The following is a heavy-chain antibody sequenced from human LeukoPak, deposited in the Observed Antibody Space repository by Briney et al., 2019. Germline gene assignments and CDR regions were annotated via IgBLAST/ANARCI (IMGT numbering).Heavy chain of an antibody. V-gene: IGHV4-34*01. CDR2: INHSGST. Sequence: PSETLSLTCAVYGGSFSGYYWSWIRQPPGKGLEWIGEINHSGSTNYNPSLKSRVTISVDTSKNQFSLMLSSVTAADTAVYYCARLPPPGYYDSSGYSGYFDYWGQGTLVTVSS. J-gene: IGHJ4*02. D-gene: IGHD3-22*01. CDR1: GGSFSGYY. CDR3: ARLPPPGYYDSSGYSGYFDY.